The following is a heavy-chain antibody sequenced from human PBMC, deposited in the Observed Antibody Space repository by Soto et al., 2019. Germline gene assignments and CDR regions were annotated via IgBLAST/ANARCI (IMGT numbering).Heavy chain of an antibody. Sequence: PGGSLRLSCEASGFTFSNFAMHWVRQAPGKGLEWLAVISYDGSKGYYAESVKGRFTISRDNSKDTLYLDISSLRPEDTGLYYCAPRDYSSTGLKYWGQGTLVTVSS. CDR1: GFTFSNFA. D-gene: IGHD4-4*01. V-gene: IGHV3-30-3*01. J-gene: IGHJ4*02. CDR3: APRDYSSTGLKY. CDR2: ISYDGSKG.